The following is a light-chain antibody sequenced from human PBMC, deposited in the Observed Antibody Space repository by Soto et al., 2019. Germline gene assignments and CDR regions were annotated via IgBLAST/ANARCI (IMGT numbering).Light chain of an antibody. CDR1: SSNIGAGYD. Sequence: QSVLTQPPSVSGAPGQTVTISCAGSSSNIGAGYDVHWYQQLPGTAPKLLIYGNNNRPSGVPDRFSGSKSGTSASLAITGLQAEDEADYYCQCYASSLSGLVLFGGGTKLTVL. J-gene: IGLJ2*01. V-gene: IGLV1-40*01. CDR2: GNN. CDR3: QCYASSLSGLVL.